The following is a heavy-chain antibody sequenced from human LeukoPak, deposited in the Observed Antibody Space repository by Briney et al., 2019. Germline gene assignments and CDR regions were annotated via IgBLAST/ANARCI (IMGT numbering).Heavy chain of an antibody. J-gene: IGHJ4*02. V-gene: IGHV2-5*08. CDR3: AHRRIGYSSGWYFDY. Sequence: TLSLTCSVSGVSISPYYWSWIRQPPGKALEWLALIYWDDDKRYSPSLKSRLTITKDTSKNQVVLTMTNMDPVDTATYYCAHRRIGYSSGWYFDYWGQGTLVTVSS. CDR1: GVSISPYYW. CDR2: IYWDDDK. D-gene: IGHD6-19*01.